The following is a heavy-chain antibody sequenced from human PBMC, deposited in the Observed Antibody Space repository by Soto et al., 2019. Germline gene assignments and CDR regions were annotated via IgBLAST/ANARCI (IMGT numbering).Heavy chain of an antibody. CDR3: ARDRMRVWSKSLNYYYYGMDV. D-gene: IGHD3-16*01. CDR2: INPNSGST. V-gene: IGHV1-2*04. Sequence: ASVKVSCKASGYTFTGYYMHCVRQAPGQGLEWMGWINPNSGSTNYAQKFQGWVTMTRDTSISTAYMELSRLRSDDTAVYYCARDRMRVWSKSLNYYYYGMDVWGQGTTVTVSS. CDR1: GYTFTGYY. J-gene: IGHJ6*02.